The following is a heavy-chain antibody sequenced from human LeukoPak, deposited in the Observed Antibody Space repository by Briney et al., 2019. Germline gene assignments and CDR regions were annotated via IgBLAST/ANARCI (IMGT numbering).Heavy chain of an antibody. Sequence: GGSLRLSCAASEFSFNTYSMNWLRQAPGKGLEWVSYISSSGSTIYYADSVKGRFTISRDNAKNSLYLQMNSLRAEDTAVYYCAELGITMIGGVWGKGTTVTISS. D-gene: IGHD3-10*02. J-gene: IGHJ6*04. CDR2: ISSSGSTI. CDR1: EFSFNTYS. CDR3: AELGITMIGGV. V-gene: IGHV3-48*04.